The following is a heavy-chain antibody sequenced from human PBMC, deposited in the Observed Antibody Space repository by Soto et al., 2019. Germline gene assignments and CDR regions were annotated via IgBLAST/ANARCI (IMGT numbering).Heavy chain of an antibody. Sequence: QLQLQESGPGLVKPSETLSLTCTVSGGSISSSTYYWGWIRQPPGNELEWIGSIYYSGRTYYNPSLKSRVTISVDTSKNQFSLKLSSVTAADTAVYYCARRDCGGDCYSPYFDNWGQGTLVTVSS. CDR1: GGSISSSTYY. D-gene: IGHD2-21*02. V-gene: IGHV4-39*01. CDR3: ARRDCGGDCYSPYFDN. CDR2: IYYSGRT. J-gene: IGHJ4*02.